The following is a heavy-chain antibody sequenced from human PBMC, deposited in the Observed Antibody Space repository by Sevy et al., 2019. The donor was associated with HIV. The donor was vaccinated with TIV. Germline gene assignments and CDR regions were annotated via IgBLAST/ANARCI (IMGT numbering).Heavy chain of an antibody. CDR1: GGSISSSSYY. CDR3: ARQNSGVWQWTFDI. CDR2: FLYTGST. J-gene: IGHJ3*02. V-gene: IGHV4-39*01. Sequence: SETLSLTCTVSGGSISSSSYYWGWIRQPPGKGLEWIVTFLYTGSTYYNPSLKSRVTTSLETSNNQFSLKLRSVTAADTAVYYCARQNSGVWQWTFDIWGQGTMVTVSS. D-gene: IGHD6-19*01.